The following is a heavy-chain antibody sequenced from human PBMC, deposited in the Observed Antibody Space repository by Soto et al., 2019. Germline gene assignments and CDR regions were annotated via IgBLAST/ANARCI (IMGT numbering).Heavy chain of an antibody. CDR1: GGSFSGYY. CDR3: ARAISRNYYDSSGKRAEDY. V-gene: IGHV4-34*01. D-gene: IGHD3-22*01. CDR2: INHSGST. J-gene: IGHJ4*02. Sequence: SETLSLTCAVYGGSFSGYYWSWIRQPPGKGLEWIGEINHSGSTNYNPSLKSRVTISVDTSKNQFSLKLSSVTAADTAVYYCARAISRNYYDSSGKRAEDYWGQGTLVTVSS.